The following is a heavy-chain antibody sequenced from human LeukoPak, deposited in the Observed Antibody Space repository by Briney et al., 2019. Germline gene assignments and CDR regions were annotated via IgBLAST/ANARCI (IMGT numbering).Heavy chain of an antibody. Sequence: GGSLRLSCAASGFAFTNAWMYWVRQAPGKGLEWVGRIKSKTDGGTSDYAAPVTGRFTISRDDSKSTLYLEMNSLKTEDTGVYYCSTLWYGAWGQGTLVTVSS. CDR1: GFAFTNAW. CDR2: IKSKTDGGTS. V-gene: IGHV3-15*01. D-gene: IGHD3-10*01. J-gene: IGHJ5*02. CDR3: STLWYGA.